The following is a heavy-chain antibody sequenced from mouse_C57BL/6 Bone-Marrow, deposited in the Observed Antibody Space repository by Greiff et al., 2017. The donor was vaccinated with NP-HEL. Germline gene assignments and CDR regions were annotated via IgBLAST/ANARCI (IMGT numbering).Heavy chain of an antibody. CDR2: IHPNSGST. J-gene: IGHJ3*01. CDR1: GYTFTSYW. V-gene: IGHV1-64*01. CDR3: ARWGSFAY. Sequence: QVQLKQPGAELVKPGASVKLSCKASGYTFTSYWMHWVKQRPGQGLEWIGMIHPNSGSTNYNEKFKSKATLTVAKSASTAYMQLSSLTSEDSAVYYCARWGSFAYWGQGTLVTVSA.